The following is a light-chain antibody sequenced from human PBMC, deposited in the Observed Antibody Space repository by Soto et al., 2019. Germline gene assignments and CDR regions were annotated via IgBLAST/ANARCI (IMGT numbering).Light chain of an antibody. V-gene: IGLV2-14*01. CDR3: SSFTSPNTVL. J-gene: IGLJ2*01. Sequence: QSALTQPASVSGSPGQSITISCTGTSSDVGGYNHVSWYQQYPGKAPKLMIYNVSNRPSGVSNRFSGSKSGNTASLTISGLQAEDEGHYYCSSFTSPNTVLFGGGTQLTVL. CDR2: NVS. CDR1: SSDVGGYNH.